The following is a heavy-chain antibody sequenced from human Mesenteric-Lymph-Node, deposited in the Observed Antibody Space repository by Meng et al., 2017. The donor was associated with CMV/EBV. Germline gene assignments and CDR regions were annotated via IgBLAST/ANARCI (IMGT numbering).Heavy chain of an antibody. CDR1: GFTFSSYW. CDR2: ISYDGSNK. Sequence: GESLKISCAASGFTFSSYWMSWVRQAPGKGLEWVAVISYDGSNKYYADSVKGRFTISRDNSKNTLYLQMNSLRAEDTAVYYCASFIVVVPAAEDDYWGQGTLVTVSS. J-gene: IGHJ4*02. V-gene: IGHV3-30*19. D-gene: IGHD2-2*01. CDR3: ASFIVVVPAAEDDY.